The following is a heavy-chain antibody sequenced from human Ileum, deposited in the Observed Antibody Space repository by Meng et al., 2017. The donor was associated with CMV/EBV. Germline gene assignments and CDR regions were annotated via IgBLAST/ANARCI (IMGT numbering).Heavy chain of an antibody. CDR3: TRGRVGDWGFDF. Sequence: QVRLQQWGAGLFKPSETLSLTVGVNGGSFSSFSWTWIRQPPGKGPEWIGDINHRGTTNYSPSLKSRVTISIDTSKKQFSLRLSSLTAADTAVYYCTRGRVGDWGFDFWGQGTLVTVSS. CDR1: GGSFSSFS. D-gene: IGHD1-26*01. CDR2: INHRGTT. J-gene: IGHJ4*02. V-gene: IGHV4-34*02.